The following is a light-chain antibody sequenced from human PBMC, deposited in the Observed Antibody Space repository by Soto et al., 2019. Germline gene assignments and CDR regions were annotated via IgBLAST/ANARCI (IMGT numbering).Light chain of an antibody. CDR3: QQYGSSLTWT. CDR2: HAS. J-gene: IGKJ1*01. V-gene: IGKV3-20*01. Sequence: EIVLTQSPATLCLAPGERATLCWRVSQSVSDKLAWYQQKPGQAPRLLIYHASARATGIPARFSGSGSGTDFTLTISRLEPEDFAVYYCQQYGSSLTWTFGQGTKVDIK. CDR1: QSVSDK.